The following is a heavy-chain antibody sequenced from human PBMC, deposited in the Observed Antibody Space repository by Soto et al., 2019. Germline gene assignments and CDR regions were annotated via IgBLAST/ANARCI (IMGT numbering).Heavy chain of an antibody. V-gene: IGHV1-46*03. D-gene: IGHD1-26*01. CDR3: AREVVGAPMGGWFDP. Sequence: ASVKVSCKASGYTFTSYYMHWVRQAPGQGLEWMGIINPSGGSTSYAQKFQGRVTMTRDTSTSTVYMELSSLRSEDTAVYYCAREVVGAPMGGWFDPWGQGTLVTVS. J-gene: IGHJ5*02. CDR1: GYTFTSYY. CDR2: INPSGGST.